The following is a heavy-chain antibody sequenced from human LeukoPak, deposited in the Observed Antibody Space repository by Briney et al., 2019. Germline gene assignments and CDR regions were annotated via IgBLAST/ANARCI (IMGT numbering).Heavy chain of an antibody. V-gene: IGHV3-11*06. D-gene: IGHD5-18*01. CDR2: ISSSSSYT. CDR1: GFTFSDYY. J-gene: IGHJ4*02. Sequence: PGGSLRLSCAASGFTFSDYYMSWIRQAPGKGLEWVSYISSSSSYTSYADSVKGRFTISRDKAKNSLYLQMNSLRAEDTAVYYCARGGGYSYGHLNFDYWGQGTLVTVSS. CDR3: ARGGGYSYGHLNFDY.